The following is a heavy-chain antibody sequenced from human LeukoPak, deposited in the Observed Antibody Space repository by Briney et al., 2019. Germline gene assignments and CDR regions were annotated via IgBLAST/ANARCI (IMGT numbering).Heavy chain of an antibody. Sequence: GGSLRLSCAASGFTLSNAYMSWVRQAPGKGMEWVGRIKNKTNGGTTDYAAPVKGRFTISRDDSKNTLYLQMNSLKTEHTAVYYCTTTIVGVTTWFDPWGQGTLVTVSS. CDR1: GFTLSNAY. CDR3: TTTIVGVTTWFDP. V-gene: IGHV3-15*01. CDR2: IKNKTNGGTT. D-gene: IGHD1-26*01. J-gene: IGHJ5*02.